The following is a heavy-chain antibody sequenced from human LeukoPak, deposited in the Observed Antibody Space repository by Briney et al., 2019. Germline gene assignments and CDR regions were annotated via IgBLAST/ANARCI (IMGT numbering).Heavy chain of an antibody. J-gene: IGHJ4*02. CDR3: ARVAVAGTADY. CDR1: GGSISSYY. CDR2: IYYSGST. V-gene: IGHV4-59*01. D-gene: IGHD6-19*01. Sequence: KPSETLSLTCTVSGGSISSYYWSWIRQPPGKGLEWIGYIYYSGSTNYNPSLKSRVTISVETSKNQFSLKLSSVTAADTAVYYCARVAVAGTADYWGQGTLVTVSS.